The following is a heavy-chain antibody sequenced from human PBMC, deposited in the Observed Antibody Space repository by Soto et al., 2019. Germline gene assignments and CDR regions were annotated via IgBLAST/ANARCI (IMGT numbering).Heavy chain of an antibody. CDR1: GFTFYDYA. J-gene: IGHJ4*02. D-gene: IGHD1-1*01. Sequence: EVQLVESGGGLVQPGRSLRLSCAASGFTFYDYALHWVRQAPGKGLEWVSQISWNGGNTGYADSVKGRFTISRDNXKSSLYLQMNSLRAEDTALYYCAKSITPTGDAPDYWGQGTLVTVSS. V-gene: IGHV3-9*01. CDR3: AKSITPTGDAPDY. CDR2: ISWNGGNT.